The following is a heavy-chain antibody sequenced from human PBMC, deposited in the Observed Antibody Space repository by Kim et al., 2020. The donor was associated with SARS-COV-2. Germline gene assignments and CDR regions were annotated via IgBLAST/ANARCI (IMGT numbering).Heavy chain of an antibody. V-gene: IGHV3-11*01. CDR3: VRDVYYGWGSGRPSYYMDV. J-gene: IGHJ6*03. Sequence: GGSLRRSCAASGFTFSDYYMSWIRQAPGKGLDFVSYISSGGETTYYADSMKGRFTISRDNAKNSLYLEMNSLRVDDPAVYYCVRDVYYGWGSGRPSYYMDVWGKGTMVTVSS. D-gene: IGHD3-10*01. CDR2: ISSGGETT. CDR1: GFTFSDYY.